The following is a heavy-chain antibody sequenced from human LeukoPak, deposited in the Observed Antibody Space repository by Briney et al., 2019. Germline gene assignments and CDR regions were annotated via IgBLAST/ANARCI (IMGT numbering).Heavy chain of an antibody. CDR3: ARESAYYYYGMDV. CDR1: GASISSGVYY. Sequence: SETLSLTCTVSGASISSGVYYWSWIRQPPGKGLEWIGYIYYSGSTYYNPSLKSRVTISVDTSKNQFSLKLSSVTAADTAVYYCARESAYYYYGMDVWGQGTTVTVSS. CDR2: IYYSGST. J-gene: IGHJ6*02. V-gene: IGHV4-30-4*01. D-gene: IGHD3-3*01.